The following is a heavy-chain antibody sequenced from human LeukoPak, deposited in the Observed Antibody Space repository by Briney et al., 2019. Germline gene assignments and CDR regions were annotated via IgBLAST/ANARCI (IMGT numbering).Heavy chain of an antibody. CDR2: IKQDGSEK. Sequence: PGGSLRLSCAASGFIFSSYGMTWVRQAPGKGLEGGANIKQDGSEKYYVDSVKGRFTISRDNAKNSLFLQMNRLRAEDTAVYFCAREGSQSASGTYPGNDWGQGTLVTVSS. J-gene: IGHJ4*02. D-gene: IGHD1-26*01. V-gene: IGHV3-7*01. CDR3: AREGSQSASGTYPGND. CDR1: GFIFSSYG.